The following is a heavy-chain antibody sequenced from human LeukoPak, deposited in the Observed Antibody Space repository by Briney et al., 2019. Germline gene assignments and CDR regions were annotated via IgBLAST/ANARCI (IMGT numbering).Heavy chain of an antibody. J-gene: IGHJ4*02. Sequence: GGSLRLSCAVSGFTFSRYAMSWVRQAPGKGLEWVSAIRGSGGSTYYAEYQNGRFNISRDNSKNSLYLQMNSLRAEDTAVYYCAKDSLPYYYDSSGPTLSDYWGRGTLVTVSS. D-gene: IGHD3-22*01. CDR2: IRGSGGST. CDR3: AKDSLPYYYDSSGPTLSDY. CDR1: GFTFSRYA. V-gene: IGHV3-23*01.